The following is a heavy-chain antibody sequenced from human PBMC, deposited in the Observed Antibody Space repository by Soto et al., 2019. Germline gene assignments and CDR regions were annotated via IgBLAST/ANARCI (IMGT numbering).Heavy chain of an antibody. D-gene: IGHD1-26*01. J-gene: IGHJ4*02. V-gene: IGHV4-31*02. Sequence: SSETLSLTCSVSGASTVSHYHWTWIRQPPGKGLEWMGYIFNSGTTFYNPSLTSRLSISMDTSGNHFSLELRSVTAADTAVYYCALALGPTTGLDYWGQGILVTVSS. CDR3: ALALGPTTGLDY. CDR1: GASTVSHYH. CDR2: IFNSGTT.